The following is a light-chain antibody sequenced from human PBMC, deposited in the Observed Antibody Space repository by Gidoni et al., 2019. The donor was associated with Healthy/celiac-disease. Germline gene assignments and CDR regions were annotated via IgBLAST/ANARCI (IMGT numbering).Light chain of an antibody. CDR1: QSLLHSNGYNY. V-gene: IGKV2-28*01. CDR2: LGS. Sequence: DIVMTQSPLSLPVTPGEPASISCRSSQSLLHSNGYNYLDWYLQKPGQSPQLLIYLGSNRASGVPDRFSGSGSGTDFTLKISRVEAEDVGVYYCMQALQTPRGSFTFGPGTKVDIK. CDR3: MQALQTPRGSFT. J-gene: IGKJ3*01.